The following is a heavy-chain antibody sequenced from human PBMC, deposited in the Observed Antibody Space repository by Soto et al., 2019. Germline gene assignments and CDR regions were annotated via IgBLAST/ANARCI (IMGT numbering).Heavy chain of an antibody. CDR2: IYYSGTT. D-gene: IGHD3-22*01. CDR1: GFTFSDAW. CDR3: ARLSDSSGYYYGV. Sequence: GSLRLSCAASGFTFSDAWMSWVRQAPGKGLEWVGNIYYSGTTNYNPSLKSRVTISVDTSKNQFSLKLSSVTAADTAVYYCARLSDSSGYYYGVWGQGTLVTVSS. V-gene: IGHV4-34*01. J-gene: IGHJ4*02.